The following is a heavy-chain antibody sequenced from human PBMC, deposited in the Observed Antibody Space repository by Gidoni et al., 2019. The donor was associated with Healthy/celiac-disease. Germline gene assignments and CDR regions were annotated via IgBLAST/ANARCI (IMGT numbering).Heavy chain of an antibody. J-gene: IGHJ6*02. V-gene: IGHV1-69*04. CDR2: IIPILGIA. CDR3: ARDLPVGATILYGMDV. Sequence: QVQLVQSGAEVKKPGSSVKVSCKASGCTFRSYAISWVRQAPGQGLEWMGRIIPILGIANYAQKFQSRVTITADKSTSTAYIELSSLRSEDTAVYYGARDLPVGATILYGMDVWGQGTTVTVSS. CDR1: GCTFRSYA. D-gene: IGHD1-26*01.